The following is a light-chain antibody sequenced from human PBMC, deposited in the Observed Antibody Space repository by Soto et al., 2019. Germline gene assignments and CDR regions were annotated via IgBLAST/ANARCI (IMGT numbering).Light chain of an antibody. V-gene: IGKV1-9*01. Sequence: DIQSTQSPSLLSAFVRHRVAITFRASHDISTYLAWYQQKPGKAPKLMIYEASTLQSGVPSRFSGSGSGTEFTLTISGLLTEDFATYHCQQLNTLPLTFGQGTRLEIK. CDR3: QQLNTLPLT. J-gene: IGKJ5*01. CDR1: HDISTY. CDR2: EAS.